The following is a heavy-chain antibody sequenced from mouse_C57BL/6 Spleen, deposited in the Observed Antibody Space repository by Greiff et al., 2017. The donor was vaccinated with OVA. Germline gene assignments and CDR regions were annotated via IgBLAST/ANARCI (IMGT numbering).Heavy chain of an antibody. CDR3: AILYYGNLWCAY. CDR1: GYTFTSYW. D-gene: IGHD2-1*01. J-gene: IGHJ3*01. V-gene: IGHV1-74*01. CDR2: INPSDSDT. Sequence: VQLQQSGAELVKPGASVKVSCKASGYTFTSYWMHWVKQRPGQGLEWIGRINPSDSDTNYNQKFKGKATLTVDKSSSTAYMQLSSLTSEDSAVYYCAILYYGNLWCAYWGQGTLVTVSA.